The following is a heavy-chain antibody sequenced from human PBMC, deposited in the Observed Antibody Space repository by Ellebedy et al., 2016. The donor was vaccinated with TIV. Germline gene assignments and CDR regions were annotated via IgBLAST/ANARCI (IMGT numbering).Heavy chain of an antibody. Sequence: GESLKISCAASGFTFSTYWMLWVRQVPGKGLVWLSYISNDGRSTTYADSVKGRFTISRDNAKNTLYLHMNSLRVEDTAVYYCTRLYCSSISCYVAMDVWGQGTTVTVSS. D-gene: IGHD2-2*01. J-gene: IGHJ6*02. V-gene: IGHV3-74*01. CDR2: ISNDGRST. CDR3: TRLYCSSISCYVAMDV. CDR1: GFTFSTYW.